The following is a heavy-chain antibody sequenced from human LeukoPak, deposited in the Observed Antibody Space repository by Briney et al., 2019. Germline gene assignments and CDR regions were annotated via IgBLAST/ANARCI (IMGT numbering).Heavy chain of an antibody. CDR3: AKRVPYGSSAVYFDS. CDR2: INDDARNT. D-gene: IGHD6-6*01. Sequence: GGSLRLSCAASGFTFGTYGMNWVRQAPGKGLEWVSAINDDARNTFYADSVKGRFTISRDNSKNTLYLQMSSLTVEDTAIYYCAKRVPYGSSAVYFDSWGQGTLVTVSS. CDR1: GFTFGTYG. V-gene: IGHV3-23*01. J-gene: IGHJ4*02.